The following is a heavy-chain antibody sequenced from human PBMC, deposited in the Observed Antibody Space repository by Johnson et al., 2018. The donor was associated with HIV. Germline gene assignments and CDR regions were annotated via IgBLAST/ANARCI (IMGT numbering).Heavy chain of an antibody. D-gene: IGHD3-10*01. V-gene: IGHV3-30*04. J-gene: IGHJ3*02. CDR1: GFTFSSYA. CDR2: ISYTGSNN. CDR3: ARTRHYYEAFDI. Sequence: QVQLVESGGGVVQPGRSLRLSCAASGFTFSSYAMHWVRHAPGKGLEWAAVISYTGSNNYYADSVNCRFTISRDNSKNTLYLQMNSLRAEDPAVYDCARTRHYYEAFDIWGQGTMVTVSS.